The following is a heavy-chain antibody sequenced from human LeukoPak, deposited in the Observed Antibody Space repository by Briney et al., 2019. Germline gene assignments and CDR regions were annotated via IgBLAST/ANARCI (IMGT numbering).Heavy chain of an antibody. CDR2: MYYSGGT. CDR3: TRRCKDAYTLYCFDY. Sequence: PSETLSFTCTVSGGSINSYYWSWIRQPPGKGLEWIGHMYYSGGTNYNPSLKSRVTISVDTSKNQFSLKLSSVTAADTAVYYCTRRCKDAYTLYCFDYWGQGTLVTVSS. D-gene: IGHD5-24*01. CDR1: GGSINSYY. V-gene: IGHV4-59*01. J-gene: IGHJ4*02.